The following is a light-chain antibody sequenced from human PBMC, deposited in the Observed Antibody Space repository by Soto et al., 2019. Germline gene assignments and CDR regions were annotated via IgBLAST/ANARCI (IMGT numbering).Light chain of an antibody. CDR2: EVT. CDR1: IDDVGGYDY. CDR3: SSYTSITTYV. V-gene: IGLV2-14*01. Sequence: QSVLTQPASVSGSPGQSITISCTGTIDDVGGYDYVSWYQQYPGTAPKLIIYEVTYRPSGVSTRFSGSKSGNTASLTISGLQSEDEADYYCSSYTSITTYVVGSGTKLTVL. J-gene: IGLJ1*01.